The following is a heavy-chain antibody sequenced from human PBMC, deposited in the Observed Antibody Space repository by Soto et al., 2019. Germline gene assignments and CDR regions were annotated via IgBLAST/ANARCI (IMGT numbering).Heavy chain of an antibody. CDR3: ARRGYGMDV. CDR1: GFSLSTSGVG. V-gene: IGHV2-5*01. J-gene: IGHJ6*02. CDR2: IYWNDDK. Sequence: SGPTLVNPTQTLTLTCTFSGFSLSTSGVGVGWIRQPPGKALEWLALIYWNDDKRYSPSLKCRLTITKDTSKNQVVLTMTNMDPVGTATYYCARRGYGMDVWGQGTTVTVSS.